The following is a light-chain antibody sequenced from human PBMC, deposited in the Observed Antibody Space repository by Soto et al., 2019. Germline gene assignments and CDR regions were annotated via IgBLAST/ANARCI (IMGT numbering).Light chain of an antibody. CDR2: EVV. V-gene: IGLV2-14*01. CDR3: NSYTRSATLV. CDR1: KNDIGVYDF. J-gene: IGLJ2*01. Sequence: QSALTQPPSASGSPGQSVTISCSGTKNDIGVYDFVSWYQHHPGKAPRLIIYEVVQRPSGVSDRFSGSKSGNTASLTISGLQTEDEADYYCNSYTRSATLVFGGGTKLTVL.